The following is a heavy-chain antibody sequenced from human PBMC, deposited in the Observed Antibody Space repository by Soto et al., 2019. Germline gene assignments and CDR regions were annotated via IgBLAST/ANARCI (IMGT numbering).Heavy chain of an antibody. CDR3: ARVFSSSWTPAYYGMDV. V-gene: IGHV3-13*01. J-gene: IGHJ6*02. D-gene: IGHD6-13*01. Sequence: SLRLSCAASGFTFSSYDMHWVRQATGKGLEWVSAIGTAGDTYYPGSVKGRFTISRENAKNSLYLQMNSLRAEDTAVYYCARVFSSSWTPAYYGMDVWGQGTTVTVSS. CDR2: IGTAGDT. CDR1: GFTFSSYD.